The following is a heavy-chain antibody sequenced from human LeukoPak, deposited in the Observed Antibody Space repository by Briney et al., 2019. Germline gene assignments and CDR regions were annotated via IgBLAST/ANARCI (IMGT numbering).Heavy chain of an antibody. CDR1: GYTFTSYG. J-gene: IGHJ6*03. CDR2: ISAYNGNT. CDR3: ARDQYSGSYYTYYYYYMDV. V-gene: IGHV1-18*01. D-gene: IGHD1-26*01. Sequence: ASVKVSCKASGYTFTSYGISWVRQAPGQGLEWMGWISAYNGNTNYAQKLQGRVTLTTDTSTSTAYMELRSLRSDDTAVYYCARDQYSGSYYTYYYYYMDVWGKGTTVTVSS.